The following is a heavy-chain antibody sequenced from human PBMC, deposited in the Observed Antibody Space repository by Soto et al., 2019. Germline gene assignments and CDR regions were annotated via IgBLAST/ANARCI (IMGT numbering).Heavy chain of an antibody. CDR1: GGTFSSYT. V-gene: IGHV1-69*02. CDR2: IIPILGIA. J-gene: IGHJ3*01. Sequence: QVQLVQSGAEVKKPGSSVKVSCKASGGTFSSYTISWVRQAPGQGLEWMGRIIPILGIANYAQKFQGRVTITADKSTSTAYMELSSLRTEDTAVYYCEAGFGELSFDLWGQGTMVTVSP. CDR3: EAGFGELSFDL. D-gene: IGHD3-16*02.